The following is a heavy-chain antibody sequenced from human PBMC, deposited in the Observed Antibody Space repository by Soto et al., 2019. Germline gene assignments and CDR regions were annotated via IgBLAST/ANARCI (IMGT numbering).Heavy chain of an antibody. CDR2: IYPGDSDT. Sequence: PGESLKISCKGSGYSFNTHWIGWVRQMPGRGLEWMGLIYPGDSDTRYKPSLQGQVTISVDKSISTAYLQWSSLKASDTAIYYCARYQVGTNYYFDYWAQGTLVTVSS. CDR3: ARYQVGTNYYFDY. CDR1: GYSFNTHW. J-gene: IGHJ4*02. D-gene: IGHD1-1*01. V-gene: IGHV5-51*01.